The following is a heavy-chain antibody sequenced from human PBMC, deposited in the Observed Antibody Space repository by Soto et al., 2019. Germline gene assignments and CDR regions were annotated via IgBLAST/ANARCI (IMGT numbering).Heavy chain of an antibody. J-gene: IGHJ4*02. CDR3: AKRLGELSPERYDH. CDR2: ISYDGTNT. D-gene: IGHD3-16*01. Sequence: GVSLRLSFEAFGFTFSSFSMHWVRRAPGKGLEWVAVISYDGTNTYDSDSVKGRFIISRDNSRNRVFLQMNSLRAENTAMYYYAKRLGELSPERYDHWRQGTLVIVSS. V-gene: IGHV3-30*18. CDR1: GFTFSSFS.